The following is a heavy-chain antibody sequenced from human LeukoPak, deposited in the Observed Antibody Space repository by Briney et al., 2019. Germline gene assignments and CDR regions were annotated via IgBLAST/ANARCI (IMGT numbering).Heavy chain of an antibody. D-gene: IGHD3-10*01. J-gene: IGHJ4*02. CDR1: GYTFTSYA. V-gene: IGHV1-3*01. CDR2: FNAGNGNT. CDR3: ARGPYYGSGSYSH. Sequence: ASVKVSCKASGYTFTSYAMHWVRQAPGQRLEWMGWFNAGNGNTKYSQKFQGRVTITRDTSASTAYMELSSLRSEDTAVYYCARGPYYGSGSYSHWGQGTLVTVSS.